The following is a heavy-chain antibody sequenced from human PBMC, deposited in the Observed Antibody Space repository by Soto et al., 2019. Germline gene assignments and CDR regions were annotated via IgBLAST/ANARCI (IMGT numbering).Heavy chain of an antibody. Sequence: QVQLVESGGGVVQPGRSLRLSCAASGFTFSSYGMHWVRQAPGKGLEWVAVIWYDGSNKYYADSVKGRFTISRDNSKNTLYLKMTSLRAEDTAVYYCARDGYCSGGSCYSVPVFDYWGQGTLVTVSS. CDR2: IWYDGSNK. D-gene: IGHD2-15*01. V-gene: IGHV3-33*01. CDR3: ARDGYCSGGSCYSVPVFDY. CDR1: GFTFSSYG. J-gene: IGHJ4*02.